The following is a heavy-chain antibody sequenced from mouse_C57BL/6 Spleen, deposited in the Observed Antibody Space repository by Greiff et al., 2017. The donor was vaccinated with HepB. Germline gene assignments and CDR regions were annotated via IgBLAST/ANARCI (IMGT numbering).Heavy chain of an antibody. CDR1: GYSITSGYY. V-gene: IGHV3-6*01. CDR3: ARGPGFAY. J-gene: IGHJ3*01. Sequence: EVQVVESGPGLVKPSQSLSLTCSVTGYSITSGYYWNWIRQFPGNKLEWMGYISYDGSNNYNPSLKNRISITRDTSKNQFFLKLNSVTTEDTATYYCARGPGFAYWGQGTLVTVSA. CDR2: ISYDGSN.